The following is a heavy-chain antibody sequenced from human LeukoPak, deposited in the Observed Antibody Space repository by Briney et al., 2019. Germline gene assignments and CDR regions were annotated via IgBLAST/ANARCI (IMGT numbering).Heavy chain of an antibody. Sequence: PGGSLRLSCAASGFTFSSYSMMWVRQAPGKGLEWVSYISSSSTTIYYADSVKGRFTISRDNAKNSVYLQMNSLRAEDTAVYYCARGPRGYSYGYSFRLLYFDYWGQGTLVTVSS. D-gene: IGHD5-18*01. J-gene: IGHJ4*02. CDR2: ISSSSTTI. V-gene: IGHV3-48*01. CDR1: GFTFSSYS. CDR3: ARGPRGYSYGYSFRLLYFDY.